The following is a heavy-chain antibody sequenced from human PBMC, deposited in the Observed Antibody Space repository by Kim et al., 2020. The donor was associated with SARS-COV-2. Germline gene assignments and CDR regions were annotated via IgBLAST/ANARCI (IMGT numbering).Heavy chain of an antibody. D-gene: IGHD6-19*01. Sequence: SETLSLTCTVSGGSISSGGYYWSWIRQHPGKGLEWIGYIYYSGGTYDNPSPKSGVTISVDTSKNQFALKLSSVTAADTAAYYCARGLGSGWFDAFDIWGQGTLVTVSS. CDR2: IYYSGGT. CDR1: GGSISSGGYY. V-gene: IGHV4-31*03. CDR3: ARGLGSGWFDAFDI. J-gene: IGHJ3*02.